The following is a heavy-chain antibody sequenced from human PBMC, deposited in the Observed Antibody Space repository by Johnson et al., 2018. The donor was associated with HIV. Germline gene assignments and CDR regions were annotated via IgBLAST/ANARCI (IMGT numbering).Heavy chain of an antibody. CDR2: TRNKANSYTT. J-gene: IGHJ3*02. D-gene: IGHD2-2*01. V-gene: IGHV3-72*01. CDR3: TTVYCSSTSCYSYAFDI. Sequence: VQLVESGGGVVQPGGSLRLSCAGSGFTFSSYGMHWVRQAPGKGLEWVGRTRNKANSYTTEYAASVKGRFTISRDDSKNTLYLQMNSLKIEDTAVYYCTTVYCSSTSCYSYAFDIWGQGTMVTVSS. CDR1: GFTFSSYG.